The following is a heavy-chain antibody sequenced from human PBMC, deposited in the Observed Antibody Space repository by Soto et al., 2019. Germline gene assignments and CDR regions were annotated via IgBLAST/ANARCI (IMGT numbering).Heavy chain of an antibody. V-gene: IGHV3-23*01. J-gene: IGHJ6*01. D-gene: IGHD4-17*01. CDR3: AKDGLRDPSVTSGGSFRR. CDR2: ISGSGGDT. Sequence: EVQLLESGGGLVQPGGSLRLSCAASGFTFSNYAMSWVRQAPGKGLEWVSAISGSGGDTYYADSVKGRFTISRDHPKNTLYRQMHGLRAEETAVYDCAKDGLRDPSVTSGGSFRRWGQGNLVTGSS. CDR1: GFTFSNYA.